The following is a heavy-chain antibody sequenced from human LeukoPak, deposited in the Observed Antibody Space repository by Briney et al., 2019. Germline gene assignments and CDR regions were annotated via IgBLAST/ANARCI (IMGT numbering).Heavy chain of an antibody. D-gene: IGHD3-3*01. V-gene: IGHV1-46*01. CDR1: GYTFTSYY. CDR2: INPSGGST. Sequence: GASVKVSCKASGYTFTSYYMHWVRQAPGQGLEWMGIINPSGGSTSYAQKFQDRVTMTRDMSTSTVYMELSSLRSEDTAVYYCARDLSLEWLFLGWFDPWGQGTLVTVSS. J-gene: IGHJ5*02. CDR3: ARDLSLEWLFLGWFDP.